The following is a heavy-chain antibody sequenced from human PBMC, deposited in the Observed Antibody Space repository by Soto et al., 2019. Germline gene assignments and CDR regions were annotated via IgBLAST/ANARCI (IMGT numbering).Heavy chain of an antibody. CDR2: INHSGST. J-gene: IGHJ6*02. CDR1: GGSISSSSSY. V-gene: IGHV4-39*07. Sequence: PSETLSLTCTVSGGSISSSSSYWGWIRQAPGKGLEWIGEINHSGSTNYNPPLKSRVTISVDTSKNQFSLKLSSVTAADTAVYYCARVTMVRGSIGYYYYYGMDVWGQGTTVTVSS. CDR3: ARVTMVRGSIGYYYYYGMDV. D-gene: IGHD3-10*01.